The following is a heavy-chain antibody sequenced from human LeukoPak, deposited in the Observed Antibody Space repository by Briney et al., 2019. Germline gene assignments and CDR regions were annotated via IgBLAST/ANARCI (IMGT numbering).Heavy chain of an antibody. Sequence: PGGSLRLSCAASGFTFSSYSMNWFRQAPGKGLEWVSSISSSSSYIYYADSVKGRFTISRDNAKNSLYLQMNSLRAEDTAVYYCARDPVVTGYFDYWGQGTLVTVSS. CDR3: ARDPVVTGYFDY. D-gene: IGHD4-23*01. CDR2: ISSSSSYI. CDR1: GFTFSSYS. V-gene: IGHV3-21*01. J-gene: IGHJ4*02.